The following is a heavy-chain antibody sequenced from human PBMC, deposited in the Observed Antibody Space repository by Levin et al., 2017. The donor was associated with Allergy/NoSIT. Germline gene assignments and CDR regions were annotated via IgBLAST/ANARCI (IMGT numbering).Heavy chain of an antibody. CDR3: AREVGYQRGFGRERQNWFDP. D-gene: IGHD1-1*01. J-gene: IGHJ5*02. CDR2: ISTTGSTI. Sequence: GGSLRLSCTASGFTFSDGYMSWIRQAPGKGLEWVSFISTTGSTIYYAGSVRGRFTISRDNAKNSLYLQMDSLSAEDTAVYYCAREVGYQRGFGRERQNWFDPWGQGTLVTVSS. CDR1: GFTFSDGY. V-gene: IGHV3-11*01.